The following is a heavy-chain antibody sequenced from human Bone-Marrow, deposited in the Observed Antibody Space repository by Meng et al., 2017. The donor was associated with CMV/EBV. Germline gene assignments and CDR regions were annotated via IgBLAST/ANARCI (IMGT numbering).Heavy chain of an antibody. V-gene: IGHV3-23*01. CDR2: VTGSGSST. CDR3: AKDPYLDDTSFDP. J-gene: IGHJ5*02. Sequence: GGSLRLSCVASGFTFSTHTMTWVRQTPAKGLEWVSSVTGSGSSTYYADSVKGRFTISRDNSKNTVYLQMNSLRAEDTAVYYCAKDPYLDDTSFDPWGQGTLVTVSS. D-gene: IGHD3-22*01. CDR1: GFTFSTHT.